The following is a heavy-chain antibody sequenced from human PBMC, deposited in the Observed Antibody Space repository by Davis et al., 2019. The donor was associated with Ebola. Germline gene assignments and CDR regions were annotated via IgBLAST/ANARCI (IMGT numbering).Heavy chain of an antibody. J-gene: IGHJ4*02. V-gene: IGHV1-18*04. Sequence: ASVKVSCKASAYTFTSYGISWVRQAPGQGLEWMGSISAYNGNTNYAQKLQGRVTMTTDTSTSTAYMELRSLRSDDTAVYYCARDKGMVYSYAADYWGQGTLVSVSS. CDR1: AYTFTSYG. CDR3: ARDKGMVYSYAADY. CDR2: ISAYNGNT. D-gene: IGHD5-18*01.